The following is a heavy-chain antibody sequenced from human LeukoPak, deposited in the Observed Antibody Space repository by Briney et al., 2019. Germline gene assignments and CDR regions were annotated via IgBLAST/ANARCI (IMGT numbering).Heavy chain of an antibody. J-gene: IGHJ4*02. Sequence: GGSLRLSCAASGFTFDDYGMSWVRQAPGKGLEWVSSINWNGGSTGYADSVKGRFTISRDNAKNSLYLQMNSLRAEDTALYYCARIRIAAAGPSGYYFDYWGQGTLVTVSS. CDR1: GFTFDDYG. D-gene: IGHD6-13*01. CDR3: ARIRIAAAGPSGYYFDY. V-gene: IGHV3-20*04. CDR2: INWNGGST.